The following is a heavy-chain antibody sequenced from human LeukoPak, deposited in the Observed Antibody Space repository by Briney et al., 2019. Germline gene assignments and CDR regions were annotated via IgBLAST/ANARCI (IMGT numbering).Heavy chain of an antibody. D-gene: IGHD3-10*01. J-gene: IGHJ5*02. CDR3: ARERGYYGVGRLNWFDP. V-gene: IGHV4-39*07. Sequence: PSETLSLTCTVSGGSISSSSYYWGWIRQPPGKGLEWIGSIYYSGSTYYNPSLKSRVTISVDTSKNQFSLKLSSVTAADTAVYYCARERGYYGVGRLNWFDPWGQGTLVTVSS. CDR1: GGSISSSSYY. CDR2: IYYSGST.